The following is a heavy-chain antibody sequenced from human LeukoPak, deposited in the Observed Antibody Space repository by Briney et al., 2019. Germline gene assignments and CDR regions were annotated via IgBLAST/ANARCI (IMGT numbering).Heavy chain of an antibody. Sequence: PGGSLRLSCAASGFTFSSYEMNWVRQAPGKGLVWVSRINSDGRTTRYADSVKGRFTISRDNAKNTLYPQMNSLRAEDTAVYYCASTVGSAPDYYGSGGFALLDYWGQGTLVTVSS. CDR3: ASTVGSAPDYYGSGGFALLDY. D-gene: IGHD3-10*01. V-gene: IGHV3-74*01. CDR1: GFTFSSYE. CDR2: INSDGRTT. J-gene: IGHJ4*02.